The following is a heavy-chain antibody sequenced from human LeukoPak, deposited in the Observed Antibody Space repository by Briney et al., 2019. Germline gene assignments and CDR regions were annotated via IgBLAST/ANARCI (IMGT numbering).Heavy chain of an antibody. J-gene: IGHJ4*02. CDR2: INPSGGST. Sequence: ASVKVSCKASGYTFTSYYMHWVRHAPGQGLEWMGIINPSGGSTSYAQKFQGRVTMTRDTSTSTVYMELSSLRSEDTAVYYCARDRTVIPAAMSGISYWGQGTLVTVSS. CDR3: ARDRTVIPAAMSGISY. D-gene: IGHD2-2*01. V-gene: IGHV1-46*01. CDR1: GYTFTSYY.